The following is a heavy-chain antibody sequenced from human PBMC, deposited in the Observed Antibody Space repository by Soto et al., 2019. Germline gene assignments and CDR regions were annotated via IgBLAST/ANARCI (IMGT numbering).Heavy chain of an antibody. CDR2: IKQDGSEK. CDR1: GFTFSSYW. CDR3: CLLPFSRSGSYYYYMDV. Sequence: PGGSLRLSCAASGFTFSSYWMSWVRQAPGKGLEWVANIKQDGSEKYYVDSVKCRFTISRDNAKNSLYLQMNSLRAEDTAVYYCCLLPFSRSGSYYYYMDVWGKGTTVTVSS. J-gene: IGHJ6*03. D-gene: IGHD3-3*01. V-gene: IGHV3-7*01.